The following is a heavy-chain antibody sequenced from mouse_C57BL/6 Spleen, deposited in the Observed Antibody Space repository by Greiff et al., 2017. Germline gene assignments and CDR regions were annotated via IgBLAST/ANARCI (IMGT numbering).Heavy chain of an antibody. Sequence: EVKLVESGGGLVKPGGSLKLSCAASGFTFSSYTMSWVRQTPEKRLEWVATISGGGGNTYYPDSVKGRFTISRDNAKNTLYLQMSSLRSEDTALYYCERQAGEYDYDMFAYWGQGTLVTVSA. CDR2: ISGGGGNT. V-gene: IGHV5-9*01. J-gene: IGHJ3*01. CDR1: GFTFSSYT. D-gene: IGHD2-4*01. CDR3: ERQAGEYDYDMFAY.